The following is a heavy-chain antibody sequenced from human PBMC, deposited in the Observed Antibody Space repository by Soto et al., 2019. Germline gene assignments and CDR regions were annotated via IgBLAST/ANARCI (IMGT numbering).Heavy chain of an antibody. V-gene: IGHV3-23*01. CDR1: GFTFSSYA. Sequence: PGGSLRLSCAASGFTFSSYAMSWVRQAPGKGLEWVSAISGSGGSTYYADSVKGRFTISRDNSKNTLYLQMNSLRAEDTAVYYCAKRQMVGLGVSGYYYGMDVWGQGTTVTVSS. CDR3: AKRQMVGLGVSGYYYGMDV. CDR2: ISGSGGST. J-gene: IGHJ6*02. D-gene: IGHD2-8*01.